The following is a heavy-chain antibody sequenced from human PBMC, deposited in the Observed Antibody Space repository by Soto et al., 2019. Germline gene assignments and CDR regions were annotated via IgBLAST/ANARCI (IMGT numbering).Heavy chain of an antibody. CDR1: GGTFSSYT. V-gene: IGHV1-69*08. Sequence: QVQLVQSGAEVKKPGSSVKVSCKASGGTFSSYTISWVRQAPGQGFEWMGRIIPILGIANYAQKFQGRVTITADKSTSTAYMELSSLRSEDTAVYYCARDLSVLSSWFDPWGQGTLVTVSS. D-gene: IGHD2-2*01. CDR2: IIPILGIA. J-gene: IGHJ5*02. CDR3: ARDLSVLSSWFDP.